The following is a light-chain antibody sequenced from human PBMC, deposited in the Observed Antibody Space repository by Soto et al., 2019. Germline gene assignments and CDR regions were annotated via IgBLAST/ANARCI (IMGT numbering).Light chain of an antibody. CDR2: EVS. V-gene: IGLV2-14*01. J-gene: IGLJ1*01. CDR3: SSYTSSSSYV. Sequence: QSVLTQPASVSGSPGQSLTISCTGTSSDVGAYNYVSWYQQHPGKAPKLMIYEVSNRPSGVSNRFSGSKSGNTASLTIFGLQAEDEADYYCSSYTSSSSYVFGTGTKVTVL. CDR1: SSDVGAYNY.